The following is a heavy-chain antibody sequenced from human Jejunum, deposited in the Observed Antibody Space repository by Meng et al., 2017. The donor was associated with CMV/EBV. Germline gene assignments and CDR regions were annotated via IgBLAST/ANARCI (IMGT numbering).Heavy chain of an antibody. CDR2: LWYDGSRK. Sequence: SGFHLNRYGIHWVRQCPGKGLEWVAVLWYDGSRKYFADSVQGRFSISRDDSKNTVYLQMNSLRAEDTAVYYCARDNDGSSHYSQFDYWGQGTLVTVSS. D-gene: IGHD3-22*01. CDR3: ARDNDGSSHYSQFDY. J-gene: IGHJ4*02. V-gene: IGHV3-33*01. CDR1: GFHLNRYG.